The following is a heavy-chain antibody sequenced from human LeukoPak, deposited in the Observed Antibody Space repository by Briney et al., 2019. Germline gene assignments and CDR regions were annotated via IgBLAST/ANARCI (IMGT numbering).Heavy chain of an antibody. CDR2: IKQDGSEK. Sequence: GGSLRLSCAASGFTFSNYWMIWVRQAPGKGLEWVGNIKQDGSEKRYADSVRGRFSISRDNAQTSLYLQMNSLRAEDTAVYYCARASDPWLQLTWGQGTLVTVS. CDR1: GFTFSNYW. CDR3: ARASDPWLQLT. D-gene: IGHD5-24*01. V-gene: IGHV3-7*05. J-gene: IGHJ5*02.